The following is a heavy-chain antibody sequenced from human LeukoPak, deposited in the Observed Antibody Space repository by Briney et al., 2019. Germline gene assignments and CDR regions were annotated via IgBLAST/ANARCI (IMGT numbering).Heavy chain of an antibody. J-gene: IGHJ4*02. CDR3: AMGQQWLVDY. Sequence: GGSLRLSCAASGFTSGGFAFHWVRRAQAKGLRGWPLLSYDGINKYYADSVKGRFTISRDNSKNTLYLQMNSLRAEDTAVYYCAMGQQWLVDYWGQGTLVTVSS. CDR2: LSYDGINK. CDR1: GFTSGGFA. V-gene: IGHV3-30*16. D-gene: IGHD6-19*01.